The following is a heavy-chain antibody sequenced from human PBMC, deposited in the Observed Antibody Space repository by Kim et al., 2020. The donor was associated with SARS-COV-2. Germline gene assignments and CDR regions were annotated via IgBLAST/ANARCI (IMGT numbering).Heavy chain of an antibody. J-gene: IGHJ6*02. CDR3: ARDEGIWSGINYGMDV. CDR1: GFTFSSYS. CDR2: ISSSSSYI. V-gene: IGHV3-21*01. D-gene: IGHD3-3*01. Sequence: GGSLRLSCAASGFTFSSYSMNWVRQAPGKGLEWVSSISSSSSYIYYADSVKGRFTISRDNAKNSLYLQMNSLRAEDTAVYYCARDEGIWSGINYGMDVWGQGTTVTVSS.